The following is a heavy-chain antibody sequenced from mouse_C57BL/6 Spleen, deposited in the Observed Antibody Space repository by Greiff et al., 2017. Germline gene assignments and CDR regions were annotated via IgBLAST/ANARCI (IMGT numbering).Heavy chain of an antibody. Sequence: QVQLQQPGAELVKPGASVKLSCKASGYTFTSYWMHWVKLRPGQGLEWIGMIHPNSGSTNYNEKFKSKATLTVDKSSSTAYMQRSSLTSEDSAVYYCARFGDSFWFAYWGQGTLVTVSA. V-gene: IGHV1-64*01. CDR2: IHPNSGST. J-gene: IGHJ3*01. CDR1: GYTFTSYW. D-gene: IGHD2-12*01. CDR3: ARFGDSFWFAY.